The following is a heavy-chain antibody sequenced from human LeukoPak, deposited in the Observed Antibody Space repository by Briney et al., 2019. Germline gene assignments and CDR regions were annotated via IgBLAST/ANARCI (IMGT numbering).Heavy chain of an antibody. CDR2: INPNSGGT. CDR1: GYTFTGYY. J-gene: IGHJ4*02. D-gene: IGHD3-3*01. CDR3: ARAEITIFGPTYRPVDY. V-gene: IGHV1-2*06. Sequence: GASVKVSCKASGYTFTGYYMHWVRQAPGQGLEWMGRINPNSGGTNYAQKFQGRVTMTRDTSISTAYMELSRMRSDDTAVYYRARAEITIFGPTYRPVDYWGQGTLVTVPS.